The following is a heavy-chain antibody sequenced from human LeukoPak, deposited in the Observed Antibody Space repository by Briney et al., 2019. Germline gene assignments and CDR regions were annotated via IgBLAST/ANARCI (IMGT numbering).Heavy chain of an antibody. CDR1: GFAFSSYD. V-gene: IGHV3-13*01. J-gene: IGHJ4*02. D-gene: IGHD3-16*01. Sequence: GGSLRLSCVASGFAFSSYDMHWVRQATGKGLEWVSAIGTASDAYYPGTVRGRFTVSRDNAKNSLYLQMSSLRAGDTAVYYCARGYVYSYDYWGQGIMVTVSS. CDR2: IGTASDA. CDR3: ARGYVYSYDY.